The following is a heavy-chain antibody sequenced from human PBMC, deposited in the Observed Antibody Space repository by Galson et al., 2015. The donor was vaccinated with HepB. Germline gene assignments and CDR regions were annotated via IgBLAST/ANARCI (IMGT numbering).Heavy chain of an antibody. Sequence: SLRLSCAASGFTFGDYAMSWFRQAPGKGLEWAGFIRSKAYGGTTEYAASVKGRFTISRDDSKSIAYLQMNSLKTEDTAVYYCTSLSGYYIFDYWGQGTLVTVSS. J-gene: IGHJ4*02. CDR1: GFTFGDYA. CDR3: TSLSGYYIFDY. V-gene: IGHV3-49*03. CDR2: IRSKAYGGTT. D-gene: IGHD3-22*01.